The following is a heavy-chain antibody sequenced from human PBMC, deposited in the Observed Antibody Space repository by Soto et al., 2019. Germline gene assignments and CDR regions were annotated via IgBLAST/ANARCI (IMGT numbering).Heavy chain of an antibody. J-gene: IGHJ6*02. V-gene: IGHV6-1*01. CDR1: GDSASSDSAV. Sequence: SQTLSLTCAISGDSASSDSAVRNWIRLSPSRGLEWLGRTYYRSKWYYDYATSLKSRITVNPDTSINQFSLQLNAVTPDDTVLYFCVRAKQIGMDVWGQGTTVSGFS. CDR2: TYYRSKWYY. CDR3: VRAKQIGMDV.